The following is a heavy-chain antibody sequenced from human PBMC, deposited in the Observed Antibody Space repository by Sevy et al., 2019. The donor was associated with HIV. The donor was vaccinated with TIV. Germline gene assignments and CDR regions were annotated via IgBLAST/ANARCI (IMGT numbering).Heavy chain of an antibody. CDR3: AREARMGSYYFDY. CDR1: GDSVSSGSSY. D-gene: IGHD3-10*01. Sequence: SETLSLTCSVSGDSVSSGSSYWSWIRQPPGKGVEWIGYIHYSGSTNYNLSLKSRVAISIDTSKNQFSLKLNSVTAADTAVYYCAREARMGSYYFDYWGQGALVTVSS. CDR2: IHYSGST. J-gene: IGHJ4*02. V-gene: IGHV4-61*01.